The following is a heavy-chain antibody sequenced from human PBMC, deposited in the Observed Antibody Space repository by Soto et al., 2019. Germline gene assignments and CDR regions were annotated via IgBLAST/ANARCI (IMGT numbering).Heavy chain of an antibody. V-gene: IGHV4-34*01. CDR1: GGSFSGYY. J-gene: IGHJ3*02. Sequence: PSETLSLTCAVYGGSFSGYYWSWIRQPPGKGLEWIGEINHSGSTNYNPSLKSRVTISVDTSKNQFSLKLSSVTAADTAVYYCAGIVGATGAFDIWGQGTTVTVSS. D-gene: IGHD1-26*01. CDR3: AGIVGATGAFDI. CDR2: INHSGST.